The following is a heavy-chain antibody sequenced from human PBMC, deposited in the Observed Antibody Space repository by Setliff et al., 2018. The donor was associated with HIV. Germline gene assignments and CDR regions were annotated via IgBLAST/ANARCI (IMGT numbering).Heavy chain of an antibody. V-gene: IGHV3-30*02. D-gene: IGHD5-12*01. CDR3: AKVRLMFLDDAFDI. CDR2: IRYDGSNK. CDR1: GFTFTNNG. Sequence: GGSLRLSCAASGFTFTNNGMHWVRQAPGKGLEWVAFIRYDGSNKYYADSVNGRITSSRDNSKNTLYLQMNSLGADDRAVYYCAKVRLMFLDDAFDIWGQGTMVTVSS. J-gene: IGHJ3*02.